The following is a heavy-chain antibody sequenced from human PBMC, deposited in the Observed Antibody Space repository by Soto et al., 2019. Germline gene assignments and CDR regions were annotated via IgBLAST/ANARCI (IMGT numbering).Heavy chain of an antibody. Sequence: LRLSCAASGFTFSSYAMSWVRQSPWKWLEWVSAISGSGGSTYYADSVKGRFTISRDNSKNTLYLQMNSLRAEDTAVYYCAKSPCSGGSYYSRDYYYYGMDVWGQGTTVTVSS. CDR1: GFTFSSYA. CDR2: ISGSGGST. J-gene: IGHJ6*02. CDR3: AKSPCSGGSYYSRDYYYYGMDV. V-gene: IGHV3-23*01. D-gene: IGHD2-15*01.